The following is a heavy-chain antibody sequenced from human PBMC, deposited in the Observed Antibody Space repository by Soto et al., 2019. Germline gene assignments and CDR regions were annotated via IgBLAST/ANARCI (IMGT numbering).Heavy chain of an antibody. J-gene: IGHJ6*02. D-gene: IGHD5-18*01. CDR3: ARGIRDYYGMDV. V-gene: IGHV3-33*01. CDR1: GFTFSSYV. CDR2: RWYDGSNN. Sequence: GGSLRLSCAASGFTFSSYVMHWVRQAPGKGLEWVAVRWYDGSNNYYAESVKGRFTISRDNAKNTLYMQMNSLRAEDTAVYYCARGIRDYYGMDVWGQGTTVTVSS.